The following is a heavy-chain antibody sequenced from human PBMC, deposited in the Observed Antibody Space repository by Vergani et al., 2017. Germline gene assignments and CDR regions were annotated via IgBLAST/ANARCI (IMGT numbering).Heavy chain of an antibody. V-gene: IGHV4-59*01. Sequence: QVQLQESGPGLVKPSETLSLTCTVSGRSISSYYWSWIRQPPGKGLEWIGYIYYSGSTNYNPSLKSRVTISVDTSKNQFSLKLSSVTAADTAVYYCARVDFEGIAAAGPIDYWGQGTLVTVSS. CDR1: GRSISSYY. J-gene: IGHJ4*02. CDR3: ARVDFEGIAAAGPIDY. D-gene: IGHD6-13*01. CDR2: IYYSGST.